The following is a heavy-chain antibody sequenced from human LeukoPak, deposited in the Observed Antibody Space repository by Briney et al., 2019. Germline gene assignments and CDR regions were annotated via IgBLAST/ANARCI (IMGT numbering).Heavy chain of an antibody. CDR1: GYTFTSYD. CDR3: ARSPGYSSGWYRYFDY. J-gene: IGHJ4*02. D-gene: IGHD6-19*01. Sequence: ASVKVSCKASGYTFTSYDINWVRQATGQGLEWMGWMNPNSGNTGYAQKFQGRVTMTRNTSISTAYMELSSLRSEDTAVYYCARSPGYSSGWYRYFDYWGQGTLVTVSS. CDR2: MNPNSGNT. V-gene: IGHV1-8*01.